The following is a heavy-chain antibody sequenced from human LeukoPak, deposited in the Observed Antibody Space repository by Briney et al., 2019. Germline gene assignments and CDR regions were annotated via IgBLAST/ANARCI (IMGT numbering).Heavy chain of an antibody. V-gene: IGHV3-74*01. J-gene: IGHJ4*02. CDR3: AGAYSAYDPFDY. Sequence: GGSLRLSCAASGFTFSSYWMHWVRQAPGKGLVWVSGINSDGTSPIYADSVKGRFTISRDNAKNTVHLQMNSLRVEDTAIYFCAGAYSAYDPFDYWGQGILVTVSS. CDR1: GFTFSSYW. CDR2: INSDGTSP. D-gene: IGHD5-12*01.